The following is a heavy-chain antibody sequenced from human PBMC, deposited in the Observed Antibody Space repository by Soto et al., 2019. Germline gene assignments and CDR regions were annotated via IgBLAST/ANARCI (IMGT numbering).Heavy chain of an antibody. CDR3: ARGGGVGVAGSAAFDM. J-gene: IGHJ3*02. Sequence: QLHLVQSGAVVKKPGASVTVSCSASGYPVTAYYMHWVRQAPGRGLEWMGGINPATGAAKYTQTFQCRGTMTRATSTSTVFLERSGLTSEDPAVFYCARGGGVGVAGSAAFDMWGQGTLVTVSS. CDR1: GYPVTAYY. D-gene: IGHD3-3*01. V-gene: IGHV1-2*02. CDR2: INPATGAA.